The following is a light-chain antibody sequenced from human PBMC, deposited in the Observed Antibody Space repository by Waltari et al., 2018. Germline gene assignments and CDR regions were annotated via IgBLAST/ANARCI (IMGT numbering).Light chain of an antibody. CDR1: QDISSW. V-gene: IGKV1D-12*01. CDR3: QQGFSFPLT. Sequence: DIQMTQSPYSVYASLGDRVTITCRASQDISSWLAWYQQKPGKAPKVLIYSASSLRSGVPSRFSGSGSRTDFTLTISSLQPEDFAVYFCQQGFSFPLTFGPGTKVDMK. J-gene: IGKJ3*01. CDR2: SAS.